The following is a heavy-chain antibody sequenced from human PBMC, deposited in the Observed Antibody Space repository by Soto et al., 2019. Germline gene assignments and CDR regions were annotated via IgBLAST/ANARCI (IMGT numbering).Heavy chain of an antibody. D-gene: IGHD3-9*01. J-gene: IGHJ4*02. Sequence: PSETLSLTCTVSGGSISSYYWSWIRQPPGKGLEWIGYIYYSGSTNYNPSLKSRVTISVDTSKNQFSLKLSSVTAADTAVYYCARLSYDLLTGYPAQFDYWGQGTLVNVSS. V-gene: IGHV4-59*08. CDR3: ARLSYDLLTGYPAQFDY. CDR1: GGSISSYY. CDR2: IYYSGST.